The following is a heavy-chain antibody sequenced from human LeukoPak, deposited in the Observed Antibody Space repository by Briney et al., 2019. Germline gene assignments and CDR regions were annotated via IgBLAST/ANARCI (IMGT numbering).Heavy chain of an antibody. Sequence: SSETLSLTCTVSGGSISSGSCYWSWIRQPAGKGLEWIGRIYTSGSTNYNPSLKSRVTISVDTSKNQFSLKLSSVTAADTAVYYCARDGVVATIPSRGPFDIWGQGTMVTVSS. J-gene: IGHJ3*02. D-gene: IGHD5-12*01. CDR3: ARDGVVATIPSRGPFDI. CDR1: GGSISSGSCY. CDR2: IYTSGST. V-gene: IGHV4-61*02.